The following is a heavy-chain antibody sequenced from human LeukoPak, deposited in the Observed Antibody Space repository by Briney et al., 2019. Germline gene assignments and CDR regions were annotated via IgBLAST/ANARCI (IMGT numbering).Heavy chain of an antibody. D-gene: IGHD2-21*02. V-gene: IGHV5-51*01. Sequence: GESLKISCKGSGYNFRNYWIGWVRQMPGKGLEWMGIIYPGDSDTRYSPSFQGQVTISADKSISTAYLQRSSLKASDTAMYYCGVMVTTGAFDYWGQGTLVTVSS. J-gene: IGHJ4*02. CDR3: GVMVTTGAFDY. CDR1: GYNFRNYW. CDR2: IYPGDSDT.